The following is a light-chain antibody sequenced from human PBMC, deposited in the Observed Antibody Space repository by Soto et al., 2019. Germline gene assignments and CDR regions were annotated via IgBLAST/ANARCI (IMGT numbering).Light chain of an antibody. CDR2: HAY. Sequence: VLTQYQGTLSLSPGERATLSCLASQSVHSRYLSWYQQKLGQAPRLLIYHAYTRATGIPDRLRGSVSGIDFTLTISGLEPEDGAVYYGQQFDDLQWTFGQGTKVDIK. CDR3: QQFDDLQWT. V-gene: IGKV3-20*01. CDR1: QSVHSRY. J-gene: IGKJ1*01.